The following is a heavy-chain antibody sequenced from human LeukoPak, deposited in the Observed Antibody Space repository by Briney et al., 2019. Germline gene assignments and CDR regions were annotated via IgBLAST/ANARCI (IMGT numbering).Heavy chain of an antibody. CDR3: ARGPECSGGSCHFDY. Sequence: GGSLRLSCAASGFTVSSNYMSWVRQAPGKGLEWVSVIYSGGSTYYADSVKGRFTISRDNSKNTLYLQMNSLRAEDTAVYYCARGPECSGGSCHFDYWGQGTLVTVSS. CDR1: GFTVSSNY. CDR2: IYSGGST. D-gene: IGHD2-15*01. V-gene: IGHV3-66*01. J-gene: IGHJ4*02.